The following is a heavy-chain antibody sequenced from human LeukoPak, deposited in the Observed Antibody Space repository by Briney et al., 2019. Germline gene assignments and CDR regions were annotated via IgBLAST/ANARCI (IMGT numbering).Heavy chain of an antibody. CDR1: GYTFTSYY. CDR2: INTNTGNP. J-gene: IGHJ3*02. CDR3: ARGAIPIRYYYDSSGWESDI. Sequence: ASVKVSCKASGYTFTSYYMHWVRQAPGQGLEWMGWINTNTGNPTYAQGFTGRFVFSLDTSVSTAYLQISSLKAEDIAVYYCARGAIPIRYYYDSSGWESDIWGQGTMVTVSS. V-gene: IGHV7-4-1*02. D-gene: IGHD3-22*01.